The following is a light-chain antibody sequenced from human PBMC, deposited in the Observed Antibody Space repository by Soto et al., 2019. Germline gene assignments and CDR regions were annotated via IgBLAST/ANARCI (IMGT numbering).Light chain of an antibody. CDR3: QQRSNWPRFT. CDR2: DAS. Sequence: EIVLTQSPATLSLSPGERATLSCRASQSVSSYLAWYQQKPGQAPRLLIYDASNRATGIPARFSGSGSGTDFTLTISSLEPEDFAVHYCQQRSNWPRFTFGGGTKVEIK. J-gene: IGKJ4*01. V-gene: IGKV3-11*01. CDR1: QSVSSY.